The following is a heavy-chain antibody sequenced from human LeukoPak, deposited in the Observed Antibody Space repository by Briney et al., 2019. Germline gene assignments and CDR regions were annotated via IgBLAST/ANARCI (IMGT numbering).Heavy chain of an antibody. D-gene: IGHD3-22*01. Sequence: PSETLSLTCAVYGGSFSGYYWSWIRQPPGKGLEWIGEINHSGSTNYNPSLKSRVTISVDTSKNQFSLKLSSVTAADTGVYYCARGLTVGYDSSGYYPIYYYYYMDVWGKGTTVTVSS. CDR1: GGSFSGYY. V-gene: IGHV4-34*01. J-gene: IGHJ6*03. CDR2: INHSGST. CDR3: ARGLTVGYDSSGYYPIYYYYYMDV.